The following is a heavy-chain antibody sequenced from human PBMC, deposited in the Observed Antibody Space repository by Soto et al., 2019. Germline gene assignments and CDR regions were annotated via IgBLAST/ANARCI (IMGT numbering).Heavy chain of an antibody. V-gene: IGHV2-70*04. CDR3: ARAFYGMDV. J-gene: IGHJ6*02. CDR1: GFSLSGTGMR. CDR2: IDWEDTK. Sequence: VSGPTLVNPTQTLTLTCTVSGFSLSGTGMRVTWIRQPPGKALEWLARIDWEDTKLYSSSLKTRLSISRDTSKNQVVLTMTNMDPADTGTYYCARAFYGMDVWDQGTTVTVSS.